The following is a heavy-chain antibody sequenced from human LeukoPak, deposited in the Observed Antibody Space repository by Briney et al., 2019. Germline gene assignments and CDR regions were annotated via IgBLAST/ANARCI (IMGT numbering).Heavy chain of an antibody. V-gene: IGHV3-53*01. Sequence: PGGSLRLSCAASGFTVSSNYMSWVRQAPGKGLEWVSSIFDSGAPTQYADFVKGRFTISRDNSKNTVYVQTESLRVEDTAIYYCTKAVGGGRDAYDIWGQGTMVTVSS. CDR1: GFTVSSNY. CDR2: IFDSGAPT. D-gene: IGHD3-16*01. J-gene: IGHJ3*02. CDR3: TKAVGGGRDAYDI.